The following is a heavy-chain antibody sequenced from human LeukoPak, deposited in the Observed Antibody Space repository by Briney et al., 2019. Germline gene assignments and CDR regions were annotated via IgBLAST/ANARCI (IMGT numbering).Heavy chain of an antibody. CDR3: ARSPEAVAGTFDY. Sequence: SETLSLTCTVSGGSISSYYWSWIRQPPGKGLEWIGYIYYSGSTNYNPSLKSRVTISVDTSKNQFSLKLSSVTAADTAVYYCARSPEAVAGTFDYWGQGTLVTVSS. V-gene: IGHV4-59*01. D-gene: IGHD6-19*01. CDR2: IYYSGST. J-gene: IGHJ4*02. CDR1: GGSISSYY.